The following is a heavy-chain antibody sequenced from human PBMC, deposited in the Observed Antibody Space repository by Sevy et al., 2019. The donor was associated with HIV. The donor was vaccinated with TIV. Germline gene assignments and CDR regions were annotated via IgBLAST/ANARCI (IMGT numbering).Heavy chain of an antibody. CDR1: EFSFSIYS. V-gene: IGHV3-48*01. Sequence: GGSLRLSCAASEFSFSIYSRNWVRQAPGKGLEWLSYMSSTGGNIHYADSVKGRFTISRDNAKNSLYLQMNSLRAEDAAVYSCASQRGGSERLYYFDYWGQGTLVTVSS. CDR2: MSSTGGNI. J-gene: IGHJ4*02. D-gene: IGHD5-12*01. CDR3: ASQRGGSERLYYFDY.